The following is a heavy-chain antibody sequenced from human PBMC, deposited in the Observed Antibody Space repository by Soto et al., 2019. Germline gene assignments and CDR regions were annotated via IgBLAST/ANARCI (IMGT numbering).Heavy chain of an antibody. Sequence: SETLSLTCTVSGGSISAYYWSWIRQPPGKGLEWTGYIYSSGSTNYNPSLKSRVTISLDSSKNQFSLRLTSMTAADTALYFCARVRCNSSTCSSKNTFDIWGQGTMVTVSS. CDR3: ARVRCNSSTCSSKNTFDI. J-gene: IGHJ3*02. CDR1: GGSISAYY. CDR2: IYSSGST. V-gene: IGHV4-59*01. D-gene: IGHD2-2*01.